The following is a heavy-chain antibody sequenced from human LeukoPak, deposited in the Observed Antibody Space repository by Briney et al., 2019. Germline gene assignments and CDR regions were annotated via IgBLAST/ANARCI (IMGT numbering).Heavy chain of an antibody. J-gene: IGHJ3*02. CDR1: GGSISSGGYY. D-gene: IGHD3-22*01. Sequence: SQTLSLTCTVSGGSISSGGYYWSWIRQHPGKGLEWIGYIYYSGSTYYNPSLKSRVTISVDTSKNQFSLKLSSVTAADTAVYYCAKHTARRDYDSSGYYYAFDIWGQGTMVTVSS. CDR3: AKHTARRDYDSSGYYYAFDI. CDR2: IYYSGST. V-gene: IGHV4-31*03.